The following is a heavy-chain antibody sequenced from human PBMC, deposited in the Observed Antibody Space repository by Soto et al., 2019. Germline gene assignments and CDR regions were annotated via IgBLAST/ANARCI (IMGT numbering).Heavy chain of an antibody. V-gene: IGHV3-48*03. Sequence: PGGSLRLSCAASGFTFSSYEMNWVRQAPGKGLEWVSYISSSGSTIYYADSVKGRFTISRDNAKNSLYLQMNSLRAEDTAVYYCARERGYSYGSYYYYYGMDVWGQGTTVTVSS. D-gene: IGHD5-18*01. CDR3: ARERGYSYGSYYYYYGMDV. CDR1: GFTFSSYE. J-gene: IGHJ6*02. CDR2: ISSSGSTI.